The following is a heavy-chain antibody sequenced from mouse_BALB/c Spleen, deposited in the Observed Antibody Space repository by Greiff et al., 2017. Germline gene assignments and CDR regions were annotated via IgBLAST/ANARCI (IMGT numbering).Heavy chain of an antibody. CDR3: AGGPYCYCSSHWYFDD. CDR1: GFTFSGYA. V-gene: IGHV5-6-5*01. CDR2: ISSGGSS. D-gene: IGHD1-1*01. Sequence: DVKLVESGGGLVKPGGSLKLSCAASGFTFSGYAMSWVRQTPEKRLEWVASISSGGSSYYPDSVKGRFTISRDNARNILYLQMSSLRSEDTAMYYCAGGPYCYCSSHWYFDDWGAGTTVTVSS. J-gene: IGHJ1*01.